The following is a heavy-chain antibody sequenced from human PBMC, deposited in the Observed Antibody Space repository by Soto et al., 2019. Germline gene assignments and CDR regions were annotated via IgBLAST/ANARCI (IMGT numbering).Heavy chain of an antibody. V-gene: IGHV4-30-2*01. CDR3: ARAGTVYGDYSYWFDP. CDR2: IYHSGST. Sequence: PSETLSLTCTVSGGSISSGGYYWSWIRQPPGKGLEWIGYIYHSGSTYYNPSLKSRVTISVDRSKNQFSLKLSSVTAADTAVYYCARAGTVYGDYSYWFDPWGQGTLVTVSS. CDR1: GGSISSGGYY. J-gene: IGHJ5*02. D-gene: IGHD4-17*01.